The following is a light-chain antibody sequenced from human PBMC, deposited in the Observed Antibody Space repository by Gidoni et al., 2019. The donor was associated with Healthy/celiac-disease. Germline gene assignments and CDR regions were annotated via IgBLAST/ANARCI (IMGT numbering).Light chain of an antibody. J-gene: IGKJ2*01. V-gene: IGKV1-5*01. CDR1: QSISSW. CDR3: QQYNSYSPST. Sequence: DIQMTKSPSTLSASVGDRVTITCRASQSISSWLAWYQQKPGKAPKLLIYDASSLESGVPSRFSGSGSGTEFTLTISSLQPDDFATYSCQQYNSYSPSTFGQGTKLEIK. CDR2: DAS.